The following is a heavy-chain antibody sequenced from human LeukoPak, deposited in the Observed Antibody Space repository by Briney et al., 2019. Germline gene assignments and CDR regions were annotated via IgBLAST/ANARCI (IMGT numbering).Heavy chain of an antibody. J-gene: IGHJ4*02. D-gene: IGHD4-17*01. CDR1: GLTGSHNY. CDR2: IHTSGDT. Sequence: GGSLRLSCAASGLTGSHNYVSWVRQAPGKGLEWVSAIHTSGDTCYADSVKGRFTISRDTSKNTLYLQINSLRVEDTAAYYCIVFGDSIHWGQGTLVTVSS. V-gene: IGHV3-53*01. CDR3: IVFGDSIH.